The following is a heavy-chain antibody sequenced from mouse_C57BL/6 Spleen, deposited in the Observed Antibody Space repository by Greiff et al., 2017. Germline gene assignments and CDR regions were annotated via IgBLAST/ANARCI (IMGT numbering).Heavy chain of an antibody. CDR2: ISSGGSYT. J-gene: IGHJ1*03. CDR1: GFTFSSYG. V-gene: IGHV5-6*02. Sequence: DVKLQESGGDLVKPGGSLKLSCAASGFTFSSYGMSWVRQTPDKRLEWVATISSGGSYTYYPDSVKGRFTISRDNAKNTLYLQMSSLKSEDTAMYYCARHNRDKYFDVWGTGTTVTVSS. D-gene: IGHD4-1*01. CDR3: ARHNRDKYFDV.